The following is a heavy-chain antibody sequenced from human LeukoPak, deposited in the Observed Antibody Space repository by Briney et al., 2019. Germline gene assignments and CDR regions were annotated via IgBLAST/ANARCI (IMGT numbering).Heavy chain of an antibody. Sequence: ASVKVSCKASGYTFTSYDINWVRQATGQGLEWMGWINPNSGGTNYAQKFQGRVTMTRDTSISTAYMELSRLRSDDTAVYYCARGVPFWPYCSSTSCRDYWGQGTLVTVSS. CDR3: ARGVPFWPYCSSTSCRDY. D-gene: IGHD2-2*01. CDR1: GYTFTSYD. V-gene: IGHV1-2*02. CDR2: INPNSGGT. J-gene: IGHJ4*02.